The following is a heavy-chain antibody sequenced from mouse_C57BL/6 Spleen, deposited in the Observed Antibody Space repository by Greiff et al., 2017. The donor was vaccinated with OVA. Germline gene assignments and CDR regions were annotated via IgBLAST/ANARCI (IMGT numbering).Heavy chain of an antibody. CDR1: GYTFTSYW. Sequence: QVQLQQPGAELVKPGASVKMSCKASGYTFTSYWINWVKQRPGHGLEWIGDIYPGSGSTNYNETFKSKATLTVDTSSSTADMQLSSLTSEDSAVYYCASGYDGFAYWGQGTLVTVSA. CDR2: IYPGSGST. CDR3: ASGYDGFAY. J-gene: IGHJ3*01. V-gene: IGHV1-55*01. D-gene: IGHD2-2*01.